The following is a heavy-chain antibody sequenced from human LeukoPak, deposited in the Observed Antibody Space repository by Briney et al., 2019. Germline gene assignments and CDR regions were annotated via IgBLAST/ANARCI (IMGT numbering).Heavy chain of an antibody. CDR3: AILPDAAMVTQPGDYYYMDV. CDR1: GFTFSSYG. Sequence: GGSLRLSCAASGFTFSSYGMHWVRQAPGKGLEWVAVISYDGSNKYYADSVKGRFTISRDNSKNTLYLQMNSLRAEDTAVYYCAILPDAAMVTQPGDYYYMDVWGKGTTVTVSS. CDR2: ISYDGSNK. V-gene: IGHV3-30*03. J-gene: IGHJ6*03. D-gene: IGHD5-18*01.